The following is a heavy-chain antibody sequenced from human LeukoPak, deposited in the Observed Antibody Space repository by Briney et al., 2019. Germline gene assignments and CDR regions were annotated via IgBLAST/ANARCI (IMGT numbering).Heavy chain of an antibody. CDR3: ARDPFVGYCSGGSCYEDY. J-gene: IGHJ4*02. Sequence: SETLSLTCTVSGGSISSYYWSWIRQPAGKGLEWMGRIYTSGSTNYTPSLKSRDTMSVDTSKTQFSLKLSSVTAAETAVYYCARDPFVGYCSGGSCYEDYWGPGTLVTVSS. CDR2: IYTSGST. D-gene: IGHD2-15*01. V-gene: IGHV4-4*07. CDR1: GGSISSYY.